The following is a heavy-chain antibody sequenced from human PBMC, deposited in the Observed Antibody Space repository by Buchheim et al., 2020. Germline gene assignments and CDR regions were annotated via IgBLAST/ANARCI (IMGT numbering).Heavy chain of an antibody. D-gene: IGHD3-9*01. CDR2: ISDTSGTV. J-gene: IGHJ5*02. CDR1: GFTFRDYY. Sequence: QVQLVETGGGLVQPGGSLRLSCAASGFTFRDYYMSWIRQAPGKGLEWVSYISDTSGTVYYADFVKGRFSISRDNAKNSLYLQMSSLSAEDTAVYYCVRERAYFDNNYGPGGQGTL. V-gene: IGHV3-11*01. CDR3: VRERAYFDNNYGP.